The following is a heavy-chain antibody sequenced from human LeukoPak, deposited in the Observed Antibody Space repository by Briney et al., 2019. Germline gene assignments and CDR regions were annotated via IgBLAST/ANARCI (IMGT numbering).Heavy chain of an antibody. Sequence: GGSLRLSCAASGFTFDDYAMHWVRQAPGKGLEWVSLISWDGGSTYYADSVKGRFTISRDNSKNSLYLQMNSLRAEDTALYYCAKGGSYGSGSYLYYFDYWGQGTLVTVSS. J-gene: IGHJ4*02. CDR1: GFTFDDYA. D-gene: IGHD3-10*01. CDR3: AKGGSYGSGSYLYYFDY. CDR2: ISWDGGST. V-gene: IGHV3-43D*03.